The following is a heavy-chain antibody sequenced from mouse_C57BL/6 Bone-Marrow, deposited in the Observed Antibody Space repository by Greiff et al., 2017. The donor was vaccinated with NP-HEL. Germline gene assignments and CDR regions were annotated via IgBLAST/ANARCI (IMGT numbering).Heavy chain of an antibody. D-gene: IGHD1-1*01. Sequence: QVQLQQPGAELVKPGASVKLSCKASVYTFTSYWMHWVKQRPGQGLEWIGMIHPNSGSTNYNEKFKSKATLTVDESSSTAYMQLSSLTSEDSAVYYCARVIIYYYGSSPYYYAMDYWGQGTSVTVSS. CDR3: ARVIIYYYGSSPYYYAMDY. CDR1: VYTFTSYW. J-gene: IGHJ4*01. CDR2: IHPNSGST. V-gene: IGHV1-64*01.